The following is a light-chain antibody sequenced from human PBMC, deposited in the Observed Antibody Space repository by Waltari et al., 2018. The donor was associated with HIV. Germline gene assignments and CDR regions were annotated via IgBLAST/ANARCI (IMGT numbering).Light chain of an antibody. CDR3: MQGTHWPRT. CDR1: QSLVYSDGNTY. V-gene: IGKV2-30*01. J-gene: IGKJ1*01. CDR2: KVS. Sequence: DVVMTQSPLSLPVTLGQPASISCRSRQSLVYSDGNTYLNWFQQRPGRSPRRLIYKVSNRDSGVPDRFSGSGSGTDFTLKISRVEAEDVGVYYCMQGTHWPRTFGQGTKVEIK.